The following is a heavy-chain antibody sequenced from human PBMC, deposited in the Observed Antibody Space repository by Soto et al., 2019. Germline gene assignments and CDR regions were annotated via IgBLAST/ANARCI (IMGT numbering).Heavy chain of an antibody. D-gene: IGHD6-25*01. J-gene: IGHJ6*03. CDR3: AKSLPAAYHYYYMDV. V-gene: IGHV3-23*01. CDR2: ISSRGETT. CDR1: GFTFNNSG. Sequence: EVQLLESGGGLVQPGGSLRLPCAASGFTFNNSGMSWVRQAPGKGLEWVSTISSRGETTYYADSVKGRFTISRDNSKNMLYLQMNSLRAEDTAVYYCAKSLPAAYHYYYMDVWGKGTTVTVSS.